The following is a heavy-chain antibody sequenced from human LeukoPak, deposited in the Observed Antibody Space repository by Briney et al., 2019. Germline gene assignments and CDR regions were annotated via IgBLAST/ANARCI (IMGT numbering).Heavy chain of an antibody. J-gene: IGHJ6*02. CDR2: IYPNIGGT. D-gene: IGHD5-12*01. Sequence: ASVKVSCKASGYTFTGYYMHWVRQAPGQGVECRAWIYPNIGGTNYAQKFQGRVTMTRDTSTRTAYMGLSRLRSDDTAVYYCARVRVATIQSSYYYYGMDVWGQGTTVTVSS. CDR1: GYTFTGYY. V-gene: IGHV1-2*02. CDR3: ARVRVATIQSSYYYYGMDV.